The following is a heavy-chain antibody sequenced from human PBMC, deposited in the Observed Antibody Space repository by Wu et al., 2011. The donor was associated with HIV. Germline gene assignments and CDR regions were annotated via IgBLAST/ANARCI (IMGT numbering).Heavy chain of an antibody. CDR1: GYTFTNSG. V-gene: IGHV1-18*01. D-gene: IGHD2-2*01. CDR3: ARDHIVVVPAAPKPYYYYYMDV. CDR2: ISAYNGDT. Sequence: VQLVQSGAEXKKPGASVKVSCKASGYTFTNSGINWVRQAPGQGLEWMGRISAYNGDTNYAQKFQGRVTMTTDTSTSTAYMELRSLRSDDTAFYYCARDHIVVVPAAPKPYYYYYMDVWGKGTTVTVSS. J-gene: IGHJ6*03.